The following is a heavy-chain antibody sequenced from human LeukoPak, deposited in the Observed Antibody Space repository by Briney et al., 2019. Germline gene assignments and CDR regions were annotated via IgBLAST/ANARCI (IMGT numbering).Heavy chain of an antibody. Sequence: GASVKVSCKASGGTFSSYAISWVRQAPGQGLEWMGGIIPIFGTANYAQKFQGRVTITADESTSTAYMELSSLRSEDTAVYYCARAPINPYYYDSSGYEVPSFDYWGQGTLVTVSS. CDR3: ARAPINPYYYDSSGYEVPSFDY. D-gene: IGHD3-22*01. CDR1: GGTFSSYA. J-gene: IGHJ4*02. V-gene: IGHV1-69*13. CDR2: IIPIFGTA.